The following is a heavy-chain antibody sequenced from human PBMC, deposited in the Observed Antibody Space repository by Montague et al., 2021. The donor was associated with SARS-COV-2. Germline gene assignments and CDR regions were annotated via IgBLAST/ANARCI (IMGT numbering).Heavy chain of an antibody. CDR1: GGSISSSTYY. D-gene: IGHD5-12*01. Sequence: SETLSITCTVSGGSISSSTYYWGWIRQPPGKGLEWIGSIYYSGSTYYNPSLKSRVTISVDTSQNQFSLKLSSVTAADTAAYYCARHGWGWLRLLRPFDYWGQGTLVTVSS. CDR2: IYYSGST. V-gene: IGHV4-39*01. J-gene: IGHJ4*02. CDR3: ARHGWGWLRLLRPFDY.